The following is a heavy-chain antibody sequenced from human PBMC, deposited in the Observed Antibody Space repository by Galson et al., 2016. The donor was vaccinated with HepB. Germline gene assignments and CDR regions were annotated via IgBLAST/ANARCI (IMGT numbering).Heavy chain of an antibody. J-gene: IGHJ5*02. CDR2: ISANNGNT. D-gene: IGHD3-22*01. V-gene: IGHV1-18*01. CDR1: GYTFTSYG. Sequence: SVKVSCKASGYTFTSYGISWVRLAPGQGLEWMGRISANNGNTNYAQKLQGRVTMTTDTSTSTVYMELRSLRSDDTAVYYCARTGGYDSSGYYYPDDWFDPWGQGTLVTVSS. CDR3: ARTGGYDSSGYYYPDDWFDP.